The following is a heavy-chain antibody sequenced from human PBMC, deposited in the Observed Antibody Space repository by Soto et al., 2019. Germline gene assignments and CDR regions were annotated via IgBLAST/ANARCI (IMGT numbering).Heavy chain of an antibody. J-gene: IGHJ3*02. CDR3: AFLFPFYDILTGSTFYAFDI. V-gene: IGHV4-34*01. CDR1: GGSFSGYY. CDR2: INHSGST. D-gene: IGHD3-9*01. Sequence: SETLSLTCAVYGGSFSGYYWSWIRQPPGKGLEWIGEINHSGSTNYNPSLKSRVTISVDTSKNQFSLNLNSVTAADTAVYYCAFLFPFYDILTGSTFYAFDIGRKGTMVPVSS.